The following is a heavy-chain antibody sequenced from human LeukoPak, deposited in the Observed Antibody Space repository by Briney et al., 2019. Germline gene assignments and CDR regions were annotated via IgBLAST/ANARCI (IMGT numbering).Heavy chain of an antibody. D-gene: IGHD5-12*01. J-gene: IGHJ4*02. CDR3: ARGALEYSGYDQTFDY. CDR2: ISYDGSNK. CDR1: GFTFSSYA. V-gene: IGHV3-30-3*01. Sequence: GGSLRLSCAASGFTFSSYAMHWVRQAPGKGLEWVAVISYDGSNKYYADSVKGRFTISRDNSKNTLYLQMNSLRAEDTAVYYCARGALEYSGYDQTFDYWAQGTLVTVSS.